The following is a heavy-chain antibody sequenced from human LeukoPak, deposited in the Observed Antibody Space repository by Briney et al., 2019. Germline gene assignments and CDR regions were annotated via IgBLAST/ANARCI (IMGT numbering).Heavy chain of an antibody. CDR1: GGSISSDY. Sequence: PSETLSLTCTVSGGSISSDYWSWIRQPPRQGLEWIGYIYDIGSTNYNPTLKSRVTISVDTSKNQFSLKLSSVTAADTAVYYCASNYYDSSGYYHDAFDIWGQGTMVSVSS. V-gene: IGHV4-59*01. J-gene: IGHJ3*02. CDR2: IYDIGST. CDR3: ASNYYDSSGYYHDAFDI. D-gene: IGHD3-22*01.